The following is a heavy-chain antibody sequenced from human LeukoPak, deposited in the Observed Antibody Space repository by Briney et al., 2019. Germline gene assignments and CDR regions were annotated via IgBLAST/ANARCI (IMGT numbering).Heavy chain of an antibody. J-gene: IGHJ4*02. CDR1: GFSFTSYG. CDR3: ARDRSSRPFAGDY. Sequence: GRSLRLSCAASGFSFTSYGMHWVRQAPGKGLEWVAVIWYDGTNKYYADSVKGRFTISRDNAKNSLYLQMNSLRAEDTAVYYCARDRSSRPFAGDYRGQGTLVTVSS. V-gene: IGHV3-33*01. D-gene: IGHD6-6*01. CDR2: IWYDGTNK.